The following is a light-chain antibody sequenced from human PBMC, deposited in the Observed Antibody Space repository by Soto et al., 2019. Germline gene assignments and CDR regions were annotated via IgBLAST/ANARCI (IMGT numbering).Light chain of an antibody. CDR2: DVS. CDR3: FSFAVSYTYA. CDR1: SSDVGRYDY. J-gene: IGLJ1*01. V-gene: IGLV2-11*01. Sequence: QSALTQPRSVSGSPRQSVTISCSGTSSDVGRYDYVSWYQQHPGKAPKLIMYDVSERRSGVPDRFSASKFGNTASLTISGLQAEDEADYSCFSFAVSYTYAFGSGTKLTLL.